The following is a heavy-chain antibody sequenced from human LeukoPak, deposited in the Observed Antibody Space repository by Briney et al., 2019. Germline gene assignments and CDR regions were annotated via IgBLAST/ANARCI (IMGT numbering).Heavy chain of an antibody. Sequence: GGSLRLSCAASGFTFNNYIMNWVRQAPGKGLEWVSSISSSSDYIYYADSVKGRFTISRDNSKNTLYLQMNSLRAEDTAVYYCAKEKIVATILDYWGQGTLVTVSS. CDR2: ISSSSDYI. V-gene: IGHV3-21*01. CDR1: GFTFNNYI. J-gene: IGHJ4*02. CDR3: AKEKIVATILDY. D-gene: IGHD5-12*01.